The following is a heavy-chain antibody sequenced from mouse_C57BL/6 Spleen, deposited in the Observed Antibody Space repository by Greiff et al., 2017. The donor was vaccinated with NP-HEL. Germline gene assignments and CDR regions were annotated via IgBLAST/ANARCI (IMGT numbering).Heavy chain of an antibody. CDR3: ATYGNYVDFDY. V-gene: IGHV1-69*01. CDR2: IDPSDSYT. CDR1: GYTFTSYW. D-gene: IGHD2-1*01. J-gene: IGHJ2*01. Sequence: QVQLQQPGAELVMPGASVKLSCKASGYTFTSYWMHWVKQRPGQGLEWIGEIDPSDSYTNYNQKFKGKSTLTVDKSSSTAYMQLSSLTSEDSAVYYCATYGNYVDFDYWGQGTTLTVSS.